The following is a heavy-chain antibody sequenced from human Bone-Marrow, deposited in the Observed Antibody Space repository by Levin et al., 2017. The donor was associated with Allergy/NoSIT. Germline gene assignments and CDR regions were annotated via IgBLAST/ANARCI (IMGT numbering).Heavy chain of an antibody. Sequence: SETLSLTCTVSGGSISSGDYYWSWIRQTPGKGLEWIGHIFDSGNTKYNPSLKSRATISVDSSKNQFSLKLSSVTAADTAMYFCAREGDYYDSSGYLWGQGTMVTVST. D-gene: IGHD3-22*01. V-gene: IGHV4-30-4*01. CDR1: GGSISSGDYY. CDR3: AREGDYYDSSGYL. J-gene: IGHJ3*01. CDR2: IFDSGNT.